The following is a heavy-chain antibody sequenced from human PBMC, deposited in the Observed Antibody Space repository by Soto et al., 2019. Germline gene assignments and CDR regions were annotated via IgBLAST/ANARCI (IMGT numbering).Heavy chain of an antibody. CDR2: IIPIFGTA. J-gene: IGHJ5*02. D-gene: IGHD6-19*01. V-gene: IGHV1-69*06. CDR1: AGTFSSYA. CDR3: AGGIAVAGPGDWFDP. Sequence: SSVKVSCKPAAGTFSSYAISWVRQAPGQGLEWMGGIIPIFGTANYAQKFQGRVTITADNSTSTAYMELSSLRSEDKAEYYCAGGIAVAGPGDWFDPWGQGTLVTVSS.